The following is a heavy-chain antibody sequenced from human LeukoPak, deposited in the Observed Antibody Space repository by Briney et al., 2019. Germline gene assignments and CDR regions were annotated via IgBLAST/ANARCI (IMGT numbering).Heavy chain of an antibody. J-gene: IGHJ4*02. Sequence: GASVKVSCKASGGTFSSYAISWVRQAPGQGLEWMGGIIPIFGTANYAQKFQGRVTITTDESTSTAYMELSSLRSEDTAVYYCAIVGTRGVIPYWGQGTLVTVSS. CDR1: GGTFSSYA. V-gene: IGHV1-69*05. D-gene: IGHD3-10*01. CDR3: AIVGTRGVIPY. CDR2: IIPIFGTA.